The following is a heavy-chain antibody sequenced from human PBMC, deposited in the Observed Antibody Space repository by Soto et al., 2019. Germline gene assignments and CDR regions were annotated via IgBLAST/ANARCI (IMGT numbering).Heavy chain of an antibody. D-gene: IGHD2-15*01. CDR3: AKVGCSGGSCYSPVRAFDI. J-gene: IGHJ3*02. V-gene: IGHV3-23*01. Sequence: GGSLRLSCAASGFTFSSYAMSWVRQAPGKGLEWVSAISGSGGSTYYADSVKGRFTISRDNSKNTLYLQMNSLRAEDTAVYYCAKVGCSGGSCYSPVRAFDIWGQGTMVTVSS. CDR1: GFTFSSYA. CDR2: ISGSGGST.